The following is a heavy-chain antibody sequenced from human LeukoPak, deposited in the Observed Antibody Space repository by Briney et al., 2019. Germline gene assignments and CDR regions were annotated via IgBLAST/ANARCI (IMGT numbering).Heavy chain of an antibody. CDR3: AKDRRGVVVTATLFDY. Sequence: GGSLRLSCAASGFTFSSYSMNWVRQAPGKGLEWVSAISGSGGSTYYADSVKGRFTISRDNSKNTLYLQMNSLRAEDTAVYYCAKDRRGVVVTATLFDYWGQGTLVTVSS. D-gene: IGHD2-21*02. J-gene: IGHJ4*02. CDR2: ISGSGGST. V-gene: IGHV3-23*01. CDR1: GFTFSSYS.